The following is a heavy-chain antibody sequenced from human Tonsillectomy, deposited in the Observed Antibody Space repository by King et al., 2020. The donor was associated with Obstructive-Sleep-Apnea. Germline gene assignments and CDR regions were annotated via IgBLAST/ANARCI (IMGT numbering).Heavy chain of an antibody. CDR3: TGTANNGMDV. J-gene: IGHJ6*02. CDR1: GFTFSGTA. Sequence: VQLVESGGGLVQPGGSLKLSCAASGFTFSGTAMHWVRQASGKGLEWVGRIRSKPNSYATAYAASGKGRFTISRDDSKKTAYLQMNSLKTEDTAVYYCTGTANNGMDVWGQGTTVTVSS. CDR2: IRSKPNSYAT. V-gene: IGHV3-73*01. D-gene: IGHD1/OR15-1a*01.